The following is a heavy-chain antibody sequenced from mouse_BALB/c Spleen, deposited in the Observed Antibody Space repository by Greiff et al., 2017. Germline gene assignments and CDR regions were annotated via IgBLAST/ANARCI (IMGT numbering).Heavy chain of an antibody. CDR1: GYAFSSYW. D-gene: IGHD2-3*01. J-gene: IGHJ1*01. Sequence: QVQLQQSGAELVRPGSSVKISCKASGYAFSSYWMNWVKQRPGQGLEWIGQIYPGDGDTNYNGKFKGKATLTADKSSSTAYMQLSSLTSEDSAVYFCARYDGYYWYFDVWGAGTTVTVSS. V-gene: IGHV1-80*01. CDR2: IYPGDGDT. CDR3: ARYDGYYWYFDV.